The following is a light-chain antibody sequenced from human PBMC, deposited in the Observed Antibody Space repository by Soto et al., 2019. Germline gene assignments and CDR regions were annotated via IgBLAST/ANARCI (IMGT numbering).Light chain of an antibody. V-gene: IGLV1-47*02. CDR1: SSNIGRNY. J-gene: IGLJ2*01. CDR2: SNN. CDR3: EACDDSLTGWI. Sequence: QSVLTQPPSASGTPGQSVTISCSGSSSNIGRNYVYWYQQLPGTAPKLLLYSNNQRPSGVPDRFSGSKSGTSASLAISGLRSEDEADYYCEACDDSLTGWIFGGGTKVTVL.